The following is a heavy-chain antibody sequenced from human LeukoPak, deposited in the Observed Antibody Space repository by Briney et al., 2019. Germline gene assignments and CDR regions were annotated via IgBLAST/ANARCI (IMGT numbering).Heavy chain of an antibody. CDR2: ISNSDSAI. J-gene: IGHJ6*01. CDR1: GFSFSAYW. Sequence: GGSLRLSCAASGFSFSAYWMSWVRQAPGKGLEYVSDISNSDSAIYYADSVKGRFTISRDNAKNSLFLQMNSLRAEDTAVYYCARRNAYCSSSSCSRASYYYYGMDVWGQGTTVTVSS. CDR3: ARRNAYCSSSSCSRASYYYYGMDV. V-gene: IGHV3-11*01. D-gene: IGHD2-2*01.